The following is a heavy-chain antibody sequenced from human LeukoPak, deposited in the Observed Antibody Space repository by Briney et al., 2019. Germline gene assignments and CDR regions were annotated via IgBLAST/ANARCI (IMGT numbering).Heavy chain of an antibody. J-gene: IGHJ4*02. D-gene: IGHD3-22*01. CDR2: ISGSGGST. Sequence: GSLRLSCAASGFTFSNYAMSWVRQAPGKGLEWGSSISGSGGSTLYADSVKGRFTISRDNSKNTLYLQMNSLRAEDTAVYYCAKAYYDSSGYYNYFDYWGQGTLVTVSS. V-gene: IGHV3-23*01. CDR3: AKAYYDSSGYYNYFDY. CDR1: GFTFSNYA.